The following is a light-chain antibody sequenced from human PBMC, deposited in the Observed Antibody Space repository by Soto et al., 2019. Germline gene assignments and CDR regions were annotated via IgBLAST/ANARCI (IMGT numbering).Light chain of an antibody. J-gene: IGKJ4*01. CDR2: GAS. CDR3: HQYISSPPT. CDR1: QSVSSDY. Sequence: EIVLTQSPGTLSLSPGESATLSCTASQSVSSDYIAWYQQKPGQAPRLLLYGASSRATGIPDRFSGSGSGTVFTPTISSLEHEDFAVYYCHQYISSPPTFGGGTKVEIK. V-gene: IGKV3-20*01.